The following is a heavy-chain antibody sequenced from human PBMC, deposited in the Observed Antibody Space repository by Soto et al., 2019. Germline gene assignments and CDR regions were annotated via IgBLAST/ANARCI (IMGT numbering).Heavy chain of an antibody. V-gene: IGHV3-30*03. J-gene: IGHJ4*01. D-gene: IGHD3-9*01. CDR1: GFIFRSYG. Sequence: QVQLVESGGGVVQPGRSLRLSCAASGFIFRSYGMHWVRQAPGKGLEWVAVVSYDGSNKDYADSVKGRFTISRDNSKNALYLQMNSLSAEDKAVYYCARGLDILTALSCFDCWGHGMRVNVSS. CDR3: ARGLDILTALSCFDC. CDR2: VSYDGSNK.